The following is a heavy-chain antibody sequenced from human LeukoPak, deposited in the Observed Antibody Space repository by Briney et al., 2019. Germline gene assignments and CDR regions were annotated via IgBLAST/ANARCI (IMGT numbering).Heavy chain of an antibody. V-gene: IGHV1-2*02. CDR1: GYTFTSYG. J-gene: IGHJ5*02. D-gene: IGHD1-26*01. Sequence: ASVKVSCKASGYTFTSYGISWVRQAPGQGLEWMGWINPNSGGTNYAQKFQGRVTMTRDTSISTAYMELSRLRSDDTAVYYCARKGGVGARYWFDPWGQGTLVTVSS. CDR3: ARKGGVGARYWFDP. CDR2: INPNSGGT.